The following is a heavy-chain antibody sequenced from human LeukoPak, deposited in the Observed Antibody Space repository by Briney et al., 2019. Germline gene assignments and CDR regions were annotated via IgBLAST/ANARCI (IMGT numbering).Heavy chain of an antibody. J-gene: IGHJ5*02. CDR3: ARDQGPYGSGFDP. CDR2: ISAYNGNT. Sequence: ASVKVSCKASGYNFTSYGISWVRQAPGQGLEWMGWISAYNGNTNYPQKLQGRGTMITDPFPTTAYMELRSLGSDDTAVYYCARDQGPYGSGFDPWGQGTLVTVSS. D-gene: IGHD6-25*01. V-gene: IGHV1-18*01. CDR1: GYNFTSYG.